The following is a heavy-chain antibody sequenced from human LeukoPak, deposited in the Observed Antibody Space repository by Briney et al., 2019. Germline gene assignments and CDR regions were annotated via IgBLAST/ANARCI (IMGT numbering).Heavy chain of an antibody. CDR3: GKHPWVGNLEYF. J-gene: IGHJ1*01. D-gene: IGHD4-23*01. CDR1: GFTFNNYA. V-gene: IGHV3-23*01. Sequence: GGSLRLSCAASGFTFNNYAMSWVRQAPGKGLEWVSAISGSGGTYYADSVKGRFIISRDNSKNTLYLQMNSLRAEDTAIYYCGKHPWVGNLEYF. CDR2: ISGSGGT.